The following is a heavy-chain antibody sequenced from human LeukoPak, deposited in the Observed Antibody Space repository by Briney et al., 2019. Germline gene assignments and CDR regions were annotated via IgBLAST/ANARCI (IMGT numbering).Heavy chain of an antibody. CDR2: INWNGGST. CDR1: GFTFDDYG. CDR3: ARSGRYYSTSNYYYYYMDV. V-gene: IGHV3-20*04. J-gene: IGHJ6*03. D-gene: IGHD4-11*01. Sequence: GGSLRLSCAASGFTFDDYGMSWVRQAPGKGLEWVSGINWNGGSTGYADSVKGRFTISRDNAKNSLYLQMNSLRAEDTALYYCARSGRYYSTSNYYYYYMDVWGKGTTVTVS.